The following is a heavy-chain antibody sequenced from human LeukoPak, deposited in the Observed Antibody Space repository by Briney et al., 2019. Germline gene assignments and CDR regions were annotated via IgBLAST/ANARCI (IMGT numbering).Heavy chain of an antibody. CDR1: GDSISSYY. D-gene: IGHD4-17*01. CDR2: IYYSGST. J-gene: IGHJ4*02. Sequence: NSSETLSLTCTVSGDSISSYYWSWIRQPPGKRLEWIGYIYYSGSTNYNPSLKSRLTISLDTSKNQFSLKLSSVTAADTAVYYCATLTTVTYLLDYWGQGTLVTVSS. V-gene: IGHV4-59*01. CDR3: ATLTTVTYLLDY.